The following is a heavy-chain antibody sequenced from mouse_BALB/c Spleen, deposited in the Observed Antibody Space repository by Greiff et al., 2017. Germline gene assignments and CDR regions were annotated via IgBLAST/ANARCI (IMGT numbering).Heavy chain of an antibody. V-gene: IGHV14-3*02. CDR1: GFNIKDTY. Sequence: EVKLRESGAELVKPGASVKLSCTASGFNIKDTYMHWVKQRPEQGLEWIGRIDPANGNTKYDPKFQGKATITADTSSNTAYLQLSSLTSEDTAVYYCARATTVVDFDYWGQGTTLTVSS. CDR2: IDPANGNT. CDR3: ARATTVVDFDY. J-gene: IGHJ2*01. D-gene: IGHD1-1*01.